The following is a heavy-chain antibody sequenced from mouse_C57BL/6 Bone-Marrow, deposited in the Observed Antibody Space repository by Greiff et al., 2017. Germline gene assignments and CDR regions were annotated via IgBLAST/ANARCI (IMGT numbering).Heavy chain of an antibody. CDR3: AREDGYDRYYFDY. V-gene: IGHV1-78*01. CDR1: GYTFTDHT. J-gene: IGHJ2*01. Sequence: VQLQQSDAELVKPGASVKISCKVSGYTFTDHTIHWMKQRPEQGLEWIGYIYPRDGSTKYNEKFKGKATLTADKSSSTAYMQLNGLTSEDSAVYFCAREDGYDRYYFDYWGQGTTLTVSS. D-gene: IGHD2-2*01. CDR2: IYPRDGST.